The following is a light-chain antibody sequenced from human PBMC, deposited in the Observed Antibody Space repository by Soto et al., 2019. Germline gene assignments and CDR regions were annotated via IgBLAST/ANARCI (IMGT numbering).Light chain of an antibody. CDR3: SSYTSSYTLV. CDR1: IKSVGAYNY. J-gene: IGLJ1*01. Sequence: QSVLTQPASLSWSPGQSITISCSGNIKSVGAYNYVSWYQQRPGSAPQLILFDVNNRPSGTSNRFSGSKSGHTAYLTISALQSDDEAIYHCSSYTSSYTLVFGSGTKVTVL. V-gene: IGLV2-14*01. CDR2: DVN.